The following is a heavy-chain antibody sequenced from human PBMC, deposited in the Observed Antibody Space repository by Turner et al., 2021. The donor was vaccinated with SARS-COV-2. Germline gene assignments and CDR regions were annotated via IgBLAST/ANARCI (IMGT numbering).Heavy chain of an antibody. CDR1: GYTFTSYY. J-gene: IGHJ4*02. CDR2: FDPEDVET. CDR3: ATVFAIFGVVHLDY. Sequence: QVQLVQSGAEVKKPGASVKVSCKASGYTFTSYYMHWVRQAPGKGLEWMGGFDPEDVETIYAQKFQGRVTMTEDTSTDTAYMELSSLRSEDTAVYYCATVFAIFGVVHLDYWGQGTLVTVSS. V-gene: IGHV1-24*01. D-gene: IGHD3-3*01.